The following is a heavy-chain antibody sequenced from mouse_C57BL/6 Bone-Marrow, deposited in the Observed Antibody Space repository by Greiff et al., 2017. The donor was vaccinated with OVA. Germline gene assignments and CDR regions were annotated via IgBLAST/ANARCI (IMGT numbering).Heavy chain of an antibody. CDR2: IYPGDGDT. CDR3: ARGGNGY. V-gene: IGHV1-82*01. J-gene: IGHJ2*01. CDR1: GYAFSSSW. Sequence: VQVVESGPELVKPGASVKISCKASGYAFSSSWMNWVKQRPGKGLEWIGRIYPGDGDTNYNGKFKGKATLTADKSSSTAYMQLSSLTSEDSAVYFCARGGNGYWGQGTTLTVSS.